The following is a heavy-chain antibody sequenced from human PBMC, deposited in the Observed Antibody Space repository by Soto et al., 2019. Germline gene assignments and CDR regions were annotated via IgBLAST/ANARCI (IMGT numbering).Heavy chain of an antibody. V-gene: IGHV2-5*02. Sequence: SGPTLGNPTQTLTVTCTFSGVSLSTRGGGVGWIRQPPGKALEWLALIYWDDNKRYSPSLKSRLTVTKDTSKDQVVLTMTNMDPVDTATYYCAHRRDSAWYFDYWGQGTLVTVSS. D-gene: IGHD6-19*01. CDR1: GVSLSTRGGG. J-gene: IGHJ4*02. CDR2: IYWDDNK. CDR3: AHRRDSAWYFDY.